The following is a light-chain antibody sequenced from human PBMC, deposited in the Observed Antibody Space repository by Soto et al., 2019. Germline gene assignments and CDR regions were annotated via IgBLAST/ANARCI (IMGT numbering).Light chain of an antibody. CDR3: QSYDSSLSGVV. Sequence: QSVLTQPPSVSGAPGQRVTISCTGSSSNIGAGYDVHWYQQLPGTAPKLLIYGNSNRPSGVPDQFSGSKSGTSASLVITGLQAKDEADYYCQSYDSSLSGVVFGGGTKLTVL. CDR1: SSNIGAGYD. J-gene: IGLJ2*01. CDR2: GNS. V-gene: IGLV1-40*01.